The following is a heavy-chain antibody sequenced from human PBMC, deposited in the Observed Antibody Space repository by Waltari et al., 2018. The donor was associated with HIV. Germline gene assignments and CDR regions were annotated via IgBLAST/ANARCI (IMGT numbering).Heavy chain of an antibody. CDR2: VTDYNGNT. J-gene: IGHJ6*02. Sequence: QVQLIQSGAEVKKPGASVKVSCKASGSRFSSYGITWVRQAPGQGLEWLGSVTDYNGNTYYAQSLQGRVSMTTDTYTNTAYMTLRSLRSDDTAIYFCARSGYFDSSGSRNYHYYGMDVWGQGTTVTVSS. D-gene: IGHD3-22*01. V-gene: IGHV1-18*01. CDR3: ARSGYFDSSGSRNYHYYGMDV. CDR1: GSRFSSYG.